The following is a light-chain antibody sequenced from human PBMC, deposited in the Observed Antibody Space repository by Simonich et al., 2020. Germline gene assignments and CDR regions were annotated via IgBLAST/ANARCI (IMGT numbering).Light chain of an antibody. Sequence: AIRMTQSPSSLSASTGDRVTITCRASQCISSYLAWYQQKPGKAPKLLIYAASTLQSGVPSRFSGSGSGTDFTLTISCLQPDDFATYYCQQYNSYSYTFGQGTKLEIK. V-gene: IGKV1-8*01. J-gene: IGKJ2*01. CDR2: AAS. CDR3: QQYNSYSYT. CDR1: QCISSY.